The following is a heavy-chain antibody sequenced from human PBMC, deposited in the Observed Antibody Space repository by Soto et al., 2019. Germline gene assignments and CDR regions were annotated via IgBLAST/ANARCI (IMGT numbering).Heavy chain of an antibody. CDR2: IDYSGST. CDR1: GGSISSGDYY. J-gene: IGHJ6*02. D-gene: IGHD6-6*01. Sequence: QVQLQESGPGLVKPSQTLSLTCTVSGGSISSGDYYWSWSRQPPGKGLEWMGYIDYSGSTYYNPSLKSRVAISGDTSKNQFSLKLSSVTAADTAVYYCEAPAARPGYYGMDVWGQGTPVTVSS. CDR3: EAPAARPGYYGMDV. V-gene: IGHV4-30-4*01.